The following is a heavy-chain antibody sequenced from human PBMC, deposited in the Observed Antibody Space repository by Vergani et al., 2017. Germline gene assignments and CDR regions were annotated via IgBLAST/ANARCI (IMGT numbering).Heavy chain of an antibody. D-gene: IGHD5-12*01. CDR3: AKSPRLYNDYASSPYYSMGV. CDR1: GFSFAGYA. CDR2: LSGTGATT. Sequence: EAQLLESGGGLAQPGGSLRLSCAATGFSFAGYAMTWVRQAPGKGPEWVSTLSGTGATTYYADSVKGRFTISRDNSKNTLFLQMNNLRVEDTARYYCAKSPRLYNDYASSPYYSMGVWGKGTTVTV. V-gene: IGHV3-23*01. J-gene: IGHJ6*03.